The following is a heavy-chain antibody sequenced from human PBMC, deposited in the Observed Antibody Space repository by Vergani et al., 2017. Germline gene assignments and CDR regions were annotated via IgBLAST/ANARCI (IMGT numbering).Heavy chain of an antibody. V-gene: IGHV4-39*01. CDR2: IYYTGTT. D-gene: IGHD6-19*01. J-gene: IGHJ1*01. CDR1: GFSFSSYS. CDR3: TRHGRSGWAGYFQH. Sequence: VQLVESGGGLVKPGGSLRLSCAASGFSFSSYSMNWVRQAPGKGLEWIGTIYYTGTTYYNEAHKSRLTISVDTSKNQFSLNLTSVTAADTAVYYCTRHGRSGWAGYFQHWGQGILVTASS.